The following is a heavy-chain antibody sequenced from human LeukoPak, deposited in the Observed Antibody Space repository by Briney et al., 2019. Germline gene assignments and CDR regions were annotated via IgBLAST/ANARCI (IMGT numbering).Heavy chain of an antibody. CDR3: ARGRAGSYGYYRQKYNWFDP. J-gene: IGHJ5*02. D-gene: IGHD5-18*01. CDR1: GGSISSSNW. CDR2: IYHSGST. Sequence: PSETLSLTCAVSGGSISSSNWWSWVRQPPGEGLEWIGEIYHSGSTNYNPSLKSRVTISVDTSKNQFSLKLSSVTAADTAVYYCARGRAGSYGYYRQKYNWFDPWGQGTLVTVSS. V-gene: IGHV4-4*02.